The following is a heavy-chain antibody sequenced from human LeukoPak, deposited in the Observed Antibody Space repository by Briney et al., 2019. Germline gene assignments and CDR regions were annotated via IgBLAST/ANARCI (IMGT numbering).Heavy chain of an antibody. D-gene: IGHD1-26*01. CDR2: INGSGGTT. Sequence: PGGSLRLSCAASGFTFSSYAMSWVRQAPGKGLEWVSDINGSGGTTYYTDSVKGRFTISRDNSKNTLYLQMNSLRVEDTAVYYCAKEIGGSGSYACDYWGQGTLVTVSS. CDR3: AKEIGGSGSYACDY. J-gene: IGHJ4*02. CDR1: GFTFSSYA. V-gene: IGHV3-23*01.